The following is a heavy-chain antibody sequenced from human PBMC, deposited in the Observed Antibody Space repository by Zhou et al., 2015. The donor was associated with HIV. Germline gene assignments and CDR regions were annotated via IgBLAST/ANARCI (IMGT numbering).Heavy chain of an antibody. CDR3: ARGGPTIRYFDSLAQNWFDP. CDR1: GGTFSSYA. V-gene: IGHV1-69*06. D-gene: IGHD3-9*01. CDR2: IIPIFGTA. Sequence: QVQLVQSGAEVKKPGSSVKVSCKASGGTFSSYAISWVRQAPGQGLEWMGGIIPIFGTANYAQKFQGRVTITADKSTSTAYMELSSLRSEDTAVYYCARGGPTIRYFDSLAQNWFDPWGQGTLVTVSS. J-gene: IGHJ5*02.